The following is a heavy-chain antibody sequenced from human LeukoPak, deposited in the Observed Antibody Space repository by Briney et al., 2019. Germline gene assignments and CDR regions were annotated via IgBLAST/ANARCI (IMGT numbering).Heavy chain of an antibody. D-gene: IGHD1-26*01. V-gene: IGHV3-21*01. J-gene: IGHJ4*02. CDR2: ISSSSSYI. CDR3: ARDTPEYSGSYYGISY. CDR1: GFTFSSYS. Sequence: PGGSLRLSCAASGFTFSSYSMNWVRQAPGKGLEWVSSISSSSSYIYYADSVKGRFTISRDNAKNSLYLQMNSLRAEDTAVYYCARDTPEYSGSYYGISYWGQGTLVTVSS.